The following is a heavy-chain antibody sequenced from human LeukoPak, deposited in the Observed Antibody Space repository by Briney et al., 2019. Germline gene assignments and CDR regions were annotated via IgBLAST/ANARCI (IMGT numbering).Heavy chain of an antibody. CDR3: ARDGYCSSTSCYWVY. Sequence: ASVKVSCKASGYTFTGYYMHWVRQAPGQGLEWMGWINPNSGGTNYAQKFQGRVTMTRDTSISTAYMELSRLRSDDTAVYYCARDGYCSSTSCYWVYWGQGTLVTVSS. CDR1: GYTFTGYY. D-gene: IGHD2-2*03. J-gene: IGHJ4*02. CDR2: INPNSGGT. V-gene: IGHV1-2*02.